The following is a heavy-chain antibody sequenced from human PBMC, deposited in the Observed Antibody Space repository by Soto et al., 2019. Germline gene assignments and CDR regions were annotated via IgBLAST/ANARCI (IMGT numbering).Heavy chain of an antibody. CDR2: IYTSGST. Sequence: QVQLQESGPGLVKPSETLSLTCTVSGGSISSFYWTWIRHPAGKGLEWIGRIYTSGSTNYNPYLTCRVTMSVDTSKNQFSLKLTSVTAADTAVYYCARVGGGVWTSGREPWGQGPLVTVSS. D-gene: IGHD3-10*01. V-gene: IGHV4-4*07. CDR1: GGSISSFY. CDR3: ARVGGGVWTSGREP. J-gene: IGHJ1*01.